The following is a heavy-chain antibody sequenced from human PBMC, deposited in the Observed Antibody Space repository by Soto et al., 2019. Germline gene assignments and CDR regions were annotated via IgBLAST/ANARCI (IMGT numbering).Heavy chain of an antibody. Sequence: GGSLRLSCVGSGFTFSTYSVNWVRQAPGKGLEWVSSISSRSDIYYADSVKGRFTISRDNAKNSVSLQMNSLSAEDTAVYYCAREYTAWPLAYGLDVWGQGTTVTVSS. CDR1: GFTFSTYS. V-gene: IGHV3-21*01. D-gene: IGHD2-2*02. CDR3: AREYTAWPLAYGLDV. CDR2: ISSRSDI. J-gene: IGHJ6*02.